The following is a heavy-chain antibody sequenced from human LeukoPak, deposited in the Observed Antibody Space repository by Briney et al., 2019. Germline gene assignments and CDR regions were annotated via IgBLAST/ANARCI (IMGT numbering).Heavy chain of an antibody. Sequence: SQTLSLTCGISGDSVSSNNASWTWIRQSPSRGLEWLGWTYYRSKWCDDSAVSVKSRITINPDTSKKQFSLQLNSVTPEDTAVYYCARQHEDIVVVVAATLLTAFDIWGQGTMVTVSS. CDR1: GDSVSSNNAS. CDR3: ARQHEDIVVVVAATLLTAFDI. D-gene: IGHD2-15*01. V-gene: IGHV6-1*01. CDR2: TYYRSKWCD. J-gene: IGHJ3*02.